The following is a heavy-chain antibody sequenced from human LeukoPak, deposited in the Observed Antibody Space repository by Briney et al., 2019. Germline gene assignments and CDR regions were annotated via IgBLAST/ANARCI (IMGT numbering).Heavy chain of an antibody. V-gene: IGHV4-39*07. Sequence: SETLSLTCNVSGGSLSSSSYYWGWIRPPPGKGLEWIGSIYYSGTTYYTPSLKSRVTMSVYTPKNQFSLTRSSVTAADTAVYNCAGYTMGEVYMDVWGKGTTGTASS. D-gene: IGHD3-16*01. CDR1: GGSLSSSSYY. J-gene: IGHJ6*03. CDR3: AGYTMGEVYMDV. CDR2: IYYSGTT.